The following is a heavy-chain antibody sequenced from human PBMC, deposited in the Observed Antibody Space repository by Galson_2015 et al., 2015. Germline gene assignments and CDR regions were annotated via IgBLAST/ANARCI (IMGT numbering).Heavy chain of an antibody. CDR1: GGTFSNYA. J-gene: IGHJ3*02. V-gene: IGHV1-69*13. CDR3: AREGTATNDAFDI. D-gene: IGHD3-10*01. Sequence: SVKVSCKASGGTFSNYAISWVRQAPGQGPEWMGGIIPIFGTVNYAQKFQGRVTITADESTSTGYMEVSSLRSEDTAVYFCAREGTATNDAFDIWGQGTMVTVS. CDR2: IIPIFGTV.